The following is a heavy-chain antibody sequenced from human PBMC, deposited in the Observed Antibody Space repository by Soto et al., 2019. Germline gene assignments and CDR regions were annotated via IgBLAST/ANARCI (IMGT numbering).Heavy chain of an antibody. J-gene: IGHJ4*02. CDR2: MNPNSGNT. D-gene: IGHD4-17*01. Sequence: QVQLVQSGAEVKKPGASVKVSCKASGYTFTSYDINWVRQATGQGLEWMGWMNPNSGNTGYAQKFQGRVNMTRNTYISTAYMELSSLRSEDTAVYYCARWNYGDYVHAPADYFDYWGPGTLVTVS. V-gene: IGHV1-8*01. CDR3: ARWNYGDYVHAPADYFDY. CDR1: GYTFTSYD.